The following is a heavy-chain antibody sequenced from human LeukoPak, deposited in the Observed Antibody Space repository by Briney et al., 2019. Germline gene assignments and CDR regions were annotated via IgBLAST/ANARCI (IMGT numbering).Heavy chain of an antibody. J-gene: IGHJ3*01. CDR1: GFTSTTAW. CDR2: IRQDGSDK. Sequence: GGSLRLSCAISGFTSTTAWMTWVRQAPGKGLEWVADIRQDGSDKYYVDSVKGRLIISRDNAKKSVSLNMNNLRVEDTAVYYCVVYKYILSWSAFDFWGRGTMVTVSS. D-gene: IGHD6-13*01. CDR3: VVYKYILSWSAFDF. V-gene: IGHV3-7*01.